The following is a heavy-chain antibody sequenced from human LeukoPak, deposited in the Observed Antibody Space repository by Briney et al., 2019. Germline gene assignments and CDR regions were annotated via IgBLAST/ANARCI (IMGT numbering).Heavy chain of an antibody. Sequence: PSETLSLTCSVSGGFIRSGGYYWRWVRQLPGKGLEWIGYIYYSGSTYYNPSLKSRVTMSIDTSKNQFSLKLSSVTAADTAVYYCASYYYDTSDYSEKSSFDYWGQGTLVTVSS. J-gene: IGHJ4*02. V-gene: IGHV4-31*03. D-gene: IGHD3-22*01. CDR2: IYYSGST. CDR3: ASYYYDTSDYSEKSSFDY. CDR1: GGFIRSGGYY.